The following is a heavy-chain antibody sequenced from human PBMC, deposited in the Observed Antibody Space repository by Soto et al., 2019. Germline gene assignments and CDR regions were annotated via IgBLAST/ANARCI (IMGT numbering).Heavy chain of an antibody. V-gene: IGHV1-18*04. Sequence: GASVKVSCKASGYTFTSYGISWLRQAPGQGLEWMGWISAYNGNTNYAQKLQGRVTMTTDTSTSTAYMELRSLRSDDTAVYYCARETSVGATYYYYYGMDVWGQGTTVTVSS. CDR1: GYTFTSYG. CDR3: ARETSVGATYYYYYGMDV. J-gene: IGHJ6*02. CDR2: ISAYNGNT. D-gene: IGHD1-26*01.